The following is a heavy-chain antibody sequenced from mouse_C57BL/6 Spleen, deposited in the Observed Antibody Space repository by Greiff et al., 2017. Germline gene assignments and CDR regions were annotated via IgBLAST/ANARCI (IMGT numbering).Heavy chain of an antibody. CDR2: IDPEDGET. Sequence: EVQLQQSGAELVKPGASVKLSCTASGFNIKDYYMHWVKQRTEQGLEWIGRIDPEDGETKYAPKFPGKATITADTSSNTAYLQLSSLTSEYTAVYYCARDYDGYYYFDYWGQGTTLTVSS. CDR1: GFNIKDYY. J-gene: IGHJ2*01. V-gene: IGHV14-2*01. CDR3: ARDYDGYYYFDY. D-gene: IGHD2-3*01.